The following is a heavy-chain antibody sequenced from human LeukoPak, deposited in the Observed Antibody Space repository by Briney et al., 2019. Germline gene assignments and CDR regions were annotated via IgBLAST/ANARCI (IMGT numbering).Heavy chain of an antibody. J-gene: IGHJ6*02. Sequence: PGRSLRLSCAASGFTFSYHGMQWVRQAPGKGLEWVADIWYDGSNKYYADSVKGRFTISRDNSKSTLYLQMNSLRTEDTAVYYCARDHGSGSPPHGMDVWGQGTTVTVSS. CDR1: GFTFSYHG. D-gene: IGHD6-19*01. V-gene: IGHV3-33*01. CDR2: IWYDGSNK. CDR3: ARDHGSGSPPHGMDV.